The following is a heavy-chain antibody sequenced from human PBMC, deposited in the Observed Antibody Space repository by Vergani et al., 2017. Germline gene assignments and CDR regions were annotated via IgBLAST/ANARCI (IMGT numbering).Heavy chain of an antibody. CDR2: IFHSGRT. CDR1: GYSISSGYY. CDR3: ARLRHLRQQLVRRGLDYLDY. V-gene: IGHV4-38-2*02. Sequence: QVQLQESGPGLVKPSETLSLTCTVSGYSISSGYYWGWIRQPPGKGLEWIGSIFHSGRTYYNPSLKSRVTISVDTSKNQFSLQLSSVTAADTAVYYCARLRHLRQQLVRRGLDYLDYGGQGTLVTVSS. J-gene: IGHJ4*02. D-gene: IGHD6-13*01.